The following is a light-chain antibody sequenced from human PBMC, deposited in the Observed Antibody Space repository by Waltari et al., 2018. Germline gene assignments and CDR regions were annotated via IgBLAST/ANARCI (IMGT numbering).Light chain of an antibody. CDR2: DAS. CDR1: QDISNF. V-gene: IGKV1-33*01. Sequence: DIQMTQSPSSLSASVGERVTITCQASQDISNFLNWYQQKPGKAPKLLIYDASNFETGVPSRFSGSGSGTDFTFSISSLQPEDFATYYCQQSDTFGQGTRLEIK. CDR3: QQSDT. J-gene: IGKJ2*01.